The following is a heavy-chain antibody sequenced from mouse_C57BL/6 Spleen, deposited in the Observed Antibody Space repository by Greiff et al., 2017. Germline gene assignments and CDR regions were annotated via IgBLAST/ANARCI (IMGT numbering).Heavy chain of an antibody. Sequence: EVMLVESGGGLVQPGGSLKLSCAASGFTFSDYYMYWVRQTPEKRLEWVAYISNGGGSTYYPDTVKGRFTISRDNAKNTLYLQMSRLKSEDTAMYYCARGGYYDYDERAMDYWGQGTSVTVSA. CDR2: ISNGGGST. CDR3: ARGGYYDYDERAMDY. CDR1: GFTFSDYY. D-gene: IGHD2-4*01. J-gene: IGHJ4*01. V-gene: IGHV5-12*01.